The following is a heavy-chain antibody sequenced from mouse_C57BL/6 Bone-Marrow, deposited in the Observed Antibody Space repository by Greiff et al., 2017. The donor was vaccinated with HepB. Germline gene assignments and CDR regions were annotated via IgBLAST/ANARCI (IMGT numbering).Heavy chain of an antibody. CDR2: IDPENGDT. Sequence: VQLQQSGAELVRPGASVKLSCTASGFNIKDDYMHWVNQRPEQGLEWIGWIDPENGDTEYASKLQGKATITADTASNTAYLQLSSLTSEDTAVYYCTAKGDSSDWYFDVWGTGTTVTVSS. V-gene: IGHV14-4*01. CDR1: GFNIKDDY. J-gene: IGHJ1*03. CDR3: TAKGDSSDWYFDV. D-gene: IGHD1-1*01.